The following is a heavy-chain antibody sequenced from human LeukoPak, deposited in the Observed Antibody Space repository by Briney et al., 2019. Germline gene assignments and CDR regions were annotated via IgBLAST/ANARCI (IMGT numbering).Heavy chain of an antibody. CDR3: ARADGGLKTLYYFDY. Sequence: PSGTLSLTCAVSGGSISSSNWWSWVRQPPGKGLEWIGEIYHSGSTNYNPSLKSRVTISVDKSKNQFSLKLSSVTAADTAVYYCARADGGLKTLYYFDYWGQGTLVTVSS. V-gene: IGHV4-4*02. CDR1: GGSISSSNW. J-gene: IGHJ4*02. CDR2: IYHSGST. D-gene: IGHD4-23*01.